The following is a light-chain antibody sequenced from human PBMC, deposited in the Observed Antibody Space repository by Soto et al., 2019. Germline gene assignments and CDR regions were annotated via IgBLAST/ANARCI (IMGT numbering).Light chain of an antibody. CDR1: SSDVGGYKF. V-gene: IGLV2-11*01. Sequence: QSVRTQPRSVSGSPGQSVTISCTGTSSDVGGYKFVSWYQQHPGKAPKFMIYEVSKRPSGVPDRFSGSKSGNTAFLSISGLQAEDEADYYCCSYAGFYTSVFGTGTKLTVL. CDR2: EVS. CDR3: CSYAGFYTSV. J-gene: IGLJ1*01.